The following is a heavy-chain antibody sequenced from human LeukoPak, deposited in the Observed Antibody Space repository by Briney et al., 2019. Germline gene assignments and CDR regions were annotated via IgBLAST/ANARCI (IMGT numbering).Heavy chain of an antibody. CDR1: GFTFRSFT. D-gene: IGHD3-10*01. J-gene: IGHJ4*02. CDR2: ISSSSSYI. V-gene: IGHV3-21*01. CDR3: ARDGSGSWY. Sequence: SGGSLRLSCAASGFTFRSFTMNWVRQAPGKGLEWVSSISSSSSYIYYADSVKGRFTISRDNSKNTLYLQMNSLRAEDTAVYYCARDGSGSWYWGQGTLVTVSS.